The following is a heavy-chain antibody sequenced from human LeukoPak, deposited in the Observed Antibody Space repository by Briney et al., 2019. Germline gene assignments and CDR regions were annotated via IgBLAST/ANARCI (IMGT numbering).Heavy chain of an antibody. D-gene: IGHD3-22*01. V-gene: IGHV3-30*18. CDR2: ISSDGSNE. CDR1: GFTFSSYG. Sequence: SGGSLRLSCAASGFTFSSYGLHWVRQAPGKGLEWVAVISSDGSNEYYADSVKGRFTISRDNSKNTLYLQMNSLRAEDTAVYFCAKEGPIKGGYYDSSIYYLDYWGQGTLVTVSS. J-gene: IGHJ4*02. CDR3: AKEGPIKGGYYDSSIYYLDY.